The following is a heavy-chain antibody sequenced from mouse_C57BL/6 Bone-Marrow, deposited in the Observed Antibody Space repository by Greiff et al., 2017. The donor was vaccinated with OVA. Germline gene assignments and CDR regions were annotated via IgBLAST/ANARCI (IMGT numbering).Heavy chain of an antibody. CDR3: ARDGYWYFDV. V-gene: IGHV1-50*01. Sequence: QVLLQQPGAELVKPGASVKLSCKASGYTFTSYWMQWVKQRPGQGLEWIGEIDPSDSYTNYNQKFKGKATLTVDTSSSTAYMQLSSLTSEDSAVYYCARDGYWYFDVWGTGTTVTVSS. CDR1: GYTFTSYW. J-gene: IGHJ1*03. D-gene: IGHD2-3*01. CDR2: IDPSDSYT.